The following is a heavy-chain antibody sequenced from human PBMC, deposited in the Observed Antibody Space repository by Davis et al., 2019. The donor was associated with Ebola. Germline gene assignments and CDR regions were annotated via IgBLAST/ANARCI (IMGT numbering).Heavy chain of an antibody. D-gene: IGHD3-22*01. CDR3: ARGRFRYYDMKYYFDY. V-gene: IGHV4-61*01. CDR1: GGSISSSSYY. J-gene: IGHJ4*02. CDR2: ISHSGGT. Sequence: MPSETLSLTCTVSGGSISSSSYYWSWIRQPPGKGLEWIGYISHSGGTYYNPSVKSRVTMSVDTSNNQVSLNLRSATAADTAVYYCARGRFRYYDMKYYFDYWGQGTLVTVSS.